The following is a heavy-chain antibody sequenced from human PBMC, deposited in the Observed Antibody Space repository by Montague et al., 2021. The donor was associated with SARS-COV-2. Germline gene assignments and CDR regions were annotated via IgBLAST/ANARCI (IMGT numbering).Heavy chain of an antibody. J-gene: IGHJ3*01. CDR3: FIFCGGDCRNEAFDF. Sequence: SLRLSCATSGFNFRDYGMSWARRAPGKGLEWVGFIRSEATGGTTNYAASVRGRFTISRDDSKSILYLQMNSLEIEDTALYYRFIFCGGDCRNEAFDFWGQGTMVTVLS. CDR1: GFNFRDYG. CDR2: IRSEATGGTT. D-gene: IGHD2-21*02. V-gene: IGHV3-49*04.